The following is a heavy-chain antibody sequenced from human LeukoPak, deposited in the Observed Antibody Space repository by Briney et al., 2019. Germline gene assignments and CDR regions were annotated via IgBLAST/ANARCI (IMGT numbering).Heavy chain of an antibody. V-gene: IGHV3-23*01. CDR1: GFTFSSYA. CDR2: INGGGVNT. J-gene: IGHJ4*02. D-gene: IGHD4-11*01. Sequence: GGSLRLSCAASGFTFSSYAMSWVRQAPGKGLEWVSTINGGGVNTHYADSVGGRFTISRDNSKNTLFLQMNSLRDEDTVVYYCAKDLYSNYGPADYWGQGNLVTVSS. CDR3: AKDLYSNYGPADY.